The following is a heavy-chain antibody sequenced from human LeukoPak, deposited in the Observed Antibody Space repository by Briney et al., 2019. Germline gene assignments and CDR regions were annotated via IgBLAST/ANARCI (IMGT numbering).Heavy chain of an antibody. CDR1: GFTFSSYS. CDR2: ISSSSSYI. D-gene: IGHD3-10*01. CDR3: ARDAVNYYGSGSQRADY. J-gene: IGHJ4*02. V-gene: IGHV3-21*01. Sequence: GGSLRLSCAASGFTFSSYSMNWVRQAPGKGLEWVSSISSSSSYIYYADSVEGRFTISRDNAKNSLYLQMNSLRAEDTAVYYCARDAVNYYGSGSQRADYWGQGTLVTVSS.